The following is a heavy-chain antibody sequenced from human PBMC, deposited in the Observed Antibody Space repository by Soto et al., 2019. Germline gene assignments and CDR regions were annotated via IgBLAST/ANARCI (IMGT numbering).Heavy chain of an antibody. V-gene: IGHV3-74*01. J-gene: IGHJ4*02. CDR2: INPDGSDT. D-gene: IGHD5-18*01. CDR1: GFTFSRYW. Sequence: GVLRLSCAASGFTFSRYWMHWVRQAPGKGLVWVSRINPDGSDTDYADSVKGRFTISRDNAKNTVYLQMNSLRADDTAVFYCGRGGSDSPMAPGYWGQGTLVTVSS. CDR3: GRGGSDSPMAPGY.